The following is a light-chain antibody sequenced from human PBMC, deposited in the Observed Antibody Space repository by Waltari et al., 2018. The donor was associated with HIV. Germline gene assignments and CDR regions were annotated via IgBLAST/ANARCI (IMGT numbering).Light chain of an antibody. Sequence: QVVLTQSPSASASLGASVKLTCTLSSVRSNSAIAWHQPQPGKGPRYLMKLNSDGSHPKGDGIPDRFSGSSSGAGRHLTISSLQSEDEADYYCQTWDTGIRVFGGGTKLTVL. CDR2: LNSDGSH. V-gene: IGLV4-69*01. CDR1: SVRSNSA. CDR3: QTWDTGIRV. J-gene: IGLJ3*02.